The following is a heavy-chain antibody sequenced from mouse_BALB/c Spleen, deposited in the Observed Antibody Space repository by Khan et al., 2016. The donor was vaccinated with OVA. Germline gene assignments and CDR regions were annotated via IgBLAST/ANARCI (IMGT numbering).Heavy chain of an antibody. CDR1: GFSLSRYS. Sequence: QVQLKQSGPGLVAPSQSLSITCTVSGFSLSRYSVHWVRQPPGKGLEWLGIMWIGGSTDYNSAPKSRLSISKDNSKGQVFVKMKSLQTDDTAMYYGARTRDGGPYRYFDVWVAGTTVTVSS. D-gene: IGHD3-3*01. V-gene: IGHV2-6-4*01. CDR2: MWIGGST. CDR3: ARTRDGGPYRYFDV. J-gene: IGHJ1*01.